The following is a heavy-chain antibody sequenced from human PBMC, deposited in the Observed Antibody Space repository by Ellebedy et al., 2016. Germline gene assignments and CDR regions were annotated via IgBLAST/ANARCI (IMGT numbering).Heavy chain of an antibody. D-gene: IGHD2-2*01. CDR1: GCSISSGGYY. CDR3: ATQVPAATHFDY. Sequence: SETLSLTCTVSGCSISSGGYYWSWIRQHPWKGLEWIGYIYYSGSSYYNPSLKSRVTISVDTSKNQFSLKLSSVTAADTAVYYCATQVPAATHFDYWGQGTLVTVSS. V-gene: IGHV4-31*03. J-gene: IGHJ4*02. CDR2: IYYSGSS.